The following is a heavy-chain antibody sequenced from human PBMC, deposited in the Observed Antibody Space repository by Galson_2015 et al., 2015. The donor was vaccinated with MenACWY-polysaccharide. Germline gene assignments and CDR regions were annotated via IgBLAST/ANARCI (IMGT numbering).Heavy chain of an antibody. CDR2: IYWDDNK. CDR1: A. CDR3: AHRRRNSGRLDY. V-gene: IGHV2-5*02. Sequence: AVGWIRQPPGKALEWLALIYWDDNKRYSPSLRSRLTITTDTSKNQVVLTMTNMDPVDTATYYCAHRRRNSGRLDYWGQGTLVTVSS. D-gene: IGHD3-10*01. J-gene: IGHJ4*02.